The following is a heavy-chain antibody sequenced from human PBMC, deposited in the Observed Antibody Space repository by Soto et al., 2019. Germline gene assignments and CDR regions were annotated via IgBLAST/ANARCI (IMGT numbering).Heavy chain of an antibody. CDR2: IYPGDSDT. Sequence: LKISCKGSGYTFTNYWIGWVRQMPGKGLEWMGIIYPGDSDTKYNPSFQGQVTISADKSITTTYLRWTSLKASDTAIYYCAASIFYYGMDVWGQGTTVTVSS. V-gene: IGHV5-51*01. CDR1: GYTFTNYW. CDR3: AASIFYYGMDV. J-gene: IGHJ6*02.